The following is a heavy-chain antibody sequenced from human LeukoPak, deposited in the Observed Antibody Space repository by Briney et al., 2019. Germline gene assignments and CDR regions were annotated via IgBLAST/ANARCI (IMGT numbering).Heavy chain of an antibody. J-gene: IGHJ4*02. V-gene: IGHV3-33*08. CDR2: IWYDGSNK. CDR3: GAVGATSPFDY. CDR1: GFTFSSYG. D-gene: IGHD1-26*01. Sequence: TGGSLRLSCAASGFTFSSYGMHWVRQAPGKGLEWVAVIWYDGSNKYYADSVKGRFTISRDNSKNTLYLQMNSLRAEDTAVYYCGAVGATSPFDYWGQGTLVTVSS.